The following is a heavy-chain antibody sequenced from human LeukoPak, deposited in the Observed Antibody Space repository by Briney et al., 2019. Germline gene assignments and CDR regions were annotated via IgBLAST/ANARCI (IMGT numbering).Heavy chain of an antibody. CDR2: IYYSGST. J-gene: IGHJ4*02. CDR3: ASEGIAVAGTKV. Sequence: SETLSLTCTVSGGSISSYYGSWIRQPPGKGPEWIGYIYYSGSTNYNPSLKSRVTISVDTSKNQFSLKLSSVTAADTAVYYCASEGIAVAGTKVWGQGTLVTVSS. V-gene: IGHV4-59*08. CDR1: GGSISSYY. D-gene: IGHD6-13*01.